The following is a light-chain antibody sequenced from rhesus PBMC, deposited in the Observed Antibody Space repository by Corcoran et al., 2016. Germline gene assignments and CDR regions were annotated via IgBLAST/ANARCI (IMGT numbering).Light chain of an antibody. Sequence: DIQMTQSPSSLSASVGDRVTITCQASQGISSWLAWYQQKPGKAPKLLIYAASRLQSGVPSRFSGSGSGTDFTLTISRLQPEGFATYYCQQHNSYPWTFGQGTKVEIK. CDR2: AAS. V-gene: IGKV1-33*02. CDR3: QQHNSYPWT. CDR1: QGISSW. J-gene: IGKJ1*01.